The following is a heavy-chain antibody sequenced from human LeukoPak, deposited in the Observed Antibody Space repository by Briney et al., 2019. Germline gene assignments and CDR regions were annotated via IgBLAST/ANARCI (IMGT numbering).Heavy chain of an antibody. Sequence: SVKVSCKASGGTFSSYAISWVRQAPGQGLEWMGRILPIFGTANYAQKFQGRVTITTDESTSTAYMELSSLRSEDTAVYHCARERDGYNYGVDYWGQGTLVTVSS. D-gene: IGHD5-24*01. CDR2: ILPIFGTA. CDR3: ARERDGYNYGVDY. V-gene: IGHV1-69*05. J-gene: IGHJ4*02. CDR1: GGTFSSYA.